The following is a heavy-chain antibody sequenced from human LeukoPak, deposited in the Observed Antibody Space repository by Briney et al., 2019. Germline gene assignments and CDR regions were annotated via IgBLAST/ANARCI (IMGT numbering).Heavy chain of an antibody. CDR3: AKAAVIIGLAAFDT. J-gene: IGHJ3*02. D-gene: IGHD2-21*01. V-gene: IGHV3-23*01. CDR1: GFSFSAYT. CDR2: INSGGDAT. Sequence: GGSLRLSCAASGFSFSAYTMSWVRQAPGKGPEWVSAINSGGDATSYTDSVRGRFTISRDNSKNTLYLQMNSLRAEDTAVYSCAKAAVIIGLAAFDTWGQGTMVTVSS.